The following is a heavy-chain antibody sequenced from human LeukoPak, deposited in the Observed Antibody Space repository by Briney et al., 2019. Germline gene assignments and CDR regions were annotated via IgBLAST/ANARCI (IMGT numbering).Heavy chain of an antibody. D-gene: IGHD1-7*01. J-gene: IGHJ4*02. Sequence: ASVKVSCKASGYTFTSYGISWVRQAPGQGLEWMGWISAYNGNTNYAQKFQGRVTITADESTSTAYMELSSLRSEDTAVYYCAREDYNWNSLDYWGQGTLSPSPQ. CDR3: AREDYNWNSLDY. V-gene: IGHV1-18*01. CDR1: GYTFTSYG. CDR2: ISAYNGNT.